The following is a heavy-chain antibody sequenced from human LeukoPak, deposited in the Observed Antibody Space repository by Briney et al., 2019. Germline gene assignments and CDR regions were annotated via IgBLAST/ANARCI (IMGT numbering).Heavy chain of an antibody. V-gene: IGHV4-34*01. CDR1: GGSFSGYY. CDR2: INHSGST. J-gene: IGHJ4*02. D-gene: IGHD5-18*01. CDR3: ARVDTAMVHFDY. Sequence: SETLSLTCAVYGGSFSGYYWSWIRQPPGKGLEWIGEINHSGSTNYNPSLKSRVTISVDTSKNQFSLKLSSVTAADTAVYYCARVDTAMVHFDYWGQGTLVTVSS.